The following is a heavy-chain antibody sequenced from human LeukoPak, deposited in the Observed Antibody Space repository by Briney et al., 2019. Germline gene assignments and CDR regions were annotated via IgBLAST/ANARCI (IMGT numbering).Heavy chain of an antibody. CDR2: IYYSGST. J-gene: IGHJ4*02. V-gene: IGHV4-59*08. CDR1: GGSISSYY. Sequence: SETLSLTCTVSGGSISSYYWSWIRQPPGKGLEWIGYIYYSGSTNYNPSLKSRVTISVYTSKNQFSLKLSSVTAADTAVYYCARGRDSRYYFDYWGQGTLVTVSS. CDR3: ARGRDSRYYFDY.